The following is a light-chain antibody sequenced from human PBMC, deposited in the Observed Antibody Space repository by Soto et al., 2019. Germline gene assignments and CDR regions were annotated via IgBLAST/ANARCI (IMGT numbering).Light chain of an antibody. CDR2: ATS. CDR1: QAISSY. V-gene: IGKV1-27*01. Sequence: DIPLTQSPSSLSASVGDRVTITCRASQAISSYLAWYQQKPGKVPELLIYATSTLQSGAPSRFSGSGSGTDFTLRSSSLQPEVVATHHCHKYTHPPTFGGATKVEIK. J-gene: IGKJ4*02. CDR3: HKYTHPPT.